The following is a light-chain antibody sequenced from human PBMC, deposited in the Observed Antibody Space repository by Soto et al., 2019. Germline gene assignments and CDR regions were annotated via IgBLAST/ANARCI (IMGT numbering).Light chain of an antibody. V-gene: IGKV3-20*01. J-gene: IGKJ3*01. CDR2: GAS. Sequence: EIVLTQSPGTLSLSPGERATLSCRASQRVSSNYLAWYQQKLGQAPRFLIYGASSRATGIPDRFSGSGSGTDFTLTISRLEPEDFAVYYCQQYGNSLFTFGPGTKVDIK. CDR1: QRVSSNY. CDR3: QQYGNSLFT.